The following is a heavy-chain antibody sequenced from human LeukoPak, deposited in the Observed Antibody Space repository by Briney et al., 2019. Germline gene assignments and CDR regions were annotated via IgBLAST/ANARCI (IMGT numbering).Heavy chain of an antibody. J-gene: IGHJ4*02. V-gene: IGHV1-2*02. D-gene: IGHD1-26*01. CDR2: IKPNSGDT. CDR3: ATKKYSGSFYAF. CDR1: GYSSTDYY. Sequence: ASVKVSCKASGYSSTDYYNYWVRPAPGQGLEWMGWIKPNSGDTNYVQKFEGRVTMTRDTSISTAYMELSSLRSDDTAVYYCATKKYSGSFYAFWGQGTLVTVSS.